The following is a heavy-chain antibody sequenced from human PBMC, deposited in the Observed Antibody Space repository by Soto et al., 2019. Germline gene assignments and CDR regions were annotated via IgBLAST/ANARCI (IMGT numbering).Heavy chain of an antibody. D-gene: IGHD6-13*01. CDR2: IYYLGNT. CDR1: GVSISSSSSY. V-gene: IGHV4-39*07. J-gene: IGHJ4*02. Sequence: SETLSLTCTVSGVSISSSSSYWVWIRQPPGKGLEWVGSIYYLGNTYYNPSLRRRVSISVDTSKNQFSLKLSSVTAADTAVYYCARLRAAAGRVRYDYWGQGTLVTVSS. CDR3: ARLRAAAGRVRYDY.